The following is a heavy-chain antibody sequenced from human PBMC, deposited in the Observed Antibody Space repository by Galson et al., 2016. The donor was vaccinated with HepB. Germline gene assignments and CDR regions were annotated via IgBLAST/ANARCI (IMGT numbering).Heavy chain of an antibody. CDR3: SRVVYGDYFLDF. CDR2: IFYSGST. V-gene: IGHV4-59*01. D-gene: IGHD4-17*01. CDR1: GDSITGYY. Sequence: SETLSLTCTVSGDSITGYYWSWIRQPPGKGLEWIGYIFYSGSTIYNPSLKSRVTISLDTSKNQFSLRLSSVTAADTAVYYCSRVVYGDYFLDFWGQGALVTVSS. J-gene: IGHJ4*02.